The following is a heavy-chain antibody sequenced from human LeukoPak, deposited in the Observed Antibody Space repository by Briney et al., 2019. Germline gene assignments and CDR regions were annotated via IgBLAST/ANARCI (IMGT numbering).Heavy chain of an antibody. J-gene: IGHJ4*02. CDR3: AKLETYAHTD. V-gene: IGHV3-23*01. Sequence: GGSLRLSCAASGFTVGTNSMSWVRQAPGTGLEWVSVITGGDGSTYYADSVKGRFTISRDNSKDTLYLQMNSLRAEDTAVYYCAKLETYAHTDWGQGTLVTVSS. D-gene: IGHD2-2*01. CDR2: ITGGDGST. CDR1: GFTVGTNS.